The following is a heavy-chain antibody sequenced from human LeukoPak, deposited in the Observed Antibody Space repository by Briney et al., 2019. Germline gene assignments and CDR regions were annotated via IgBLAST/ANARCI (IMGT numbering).Heavy chain of an antibody. J-gene: IGHJ4*02. V-gene: IGHV4-34*01. CDR3: ARRDRDYVWGSYRGYYFDY. D-gene: IGHD3-16*02. CDR1: GGSFSGYS. Sequence: PSETLSLTCAVYGGSFSGYSWSWIRQPPGKGLEWIGEINHSGSTNYNPSLKSRVTISVDTSKNQFSLKLSSVTAADTAVYYCARRDRDYVWGSYRGYYFDYWGQGTLVTVSS. CDR2: INHSGST.